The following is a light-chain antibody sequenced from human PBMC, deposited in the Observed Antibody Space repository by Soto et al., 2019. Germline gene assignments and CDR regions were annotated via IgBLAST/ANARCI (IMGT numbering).Light chain of an antibody. Sequence: QSALTQPASVSGSPGQSITISCTGTSSDVGSYNLVSWYQQHPGKAPKLMIYEGSKRPSGVSNRFSGSKSGNTASLTISGLQAEDEADYYRCSYAGSSTSVFGGGTKVTVL. CDR1: SSDVGSYNL. CDR3: CSYAGSSTSV. V-gene: IGLV2-23*01. CDR2: EGS. J-gene: IGLJ2*01.